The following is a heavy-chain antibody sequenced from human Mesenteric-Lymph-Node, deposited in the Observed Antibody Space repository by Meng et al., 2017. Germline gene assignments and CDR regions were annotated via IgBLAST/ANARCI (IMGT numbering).Heavy chain of an antibody. Sequence: QLQLQESGPGLVKPSETLSLTCTASGGSISSSTYYGGGIRQPPGKGLEWIGSIYYSGRTYYNPSLKSRVTMSVDTSKNQFSLKLSSVTAADTAVYYCARLWFGERPPDYWGQGTLVTVSS. J-gene: IGHJ4*02. V-gene: IGHV4-39*01. CDR3: ARLWFGERPPDY. D-gene: IGHD3-10*01. CDR1: GGSISSSTYY. CDR2: IYYSGRT.